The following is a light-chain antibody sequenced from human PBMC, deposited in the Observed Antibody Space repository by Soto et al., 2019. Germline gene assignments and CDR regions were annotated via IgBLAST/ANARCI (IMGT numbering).Light chain of an antibody. CDR2: DNN. V-gene: IGLV1-51*01. CDR3: GTWDSSLSVGV. J-gene: IGLJ3*02. Sequence: QSALTQPASVSGSPEQSITISCTGTSSDVGSYNLVSWYQQLPGTAPKLLIYDNNKRPSGIPDRFSGSQSGTSATLGITGLQTGDEADYYCGTWDSSLSVGVFGGGTKLTVL. CDR1: SSDVGSYNL.